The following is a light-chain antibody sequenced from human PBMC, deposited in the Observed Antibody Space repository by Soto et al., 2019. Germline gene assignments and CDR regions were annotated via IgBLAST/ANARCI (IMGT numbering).Light chain of an antibody. CDR3: VAWDDRLNGPV. Sequence: QSVLTQPPSVSEAPRQRVTISCSGSSSNIGNNAVNWYQQLPGKAPKLLIYYDDLLPSGVSDRFSGSKSGTSASLAISGLQSEDEADYYCVAWDDRLNGPVFGGGTKVTVL. CDR1: SSNIGNNA. CDR2: YDD. J-gene: IGLJ2*01. V-gene: IGLV1-36*01.